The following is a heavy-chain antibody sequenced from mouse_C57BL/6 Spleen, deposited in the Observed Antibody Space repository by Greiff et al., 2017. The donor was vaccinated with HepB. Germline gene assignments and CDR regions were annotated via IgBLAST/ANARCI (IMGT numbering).Heavy chain of an antibody. CDR3: ARERLLYGKFAMDD. D-gene: IGHD2-10*02. J-gene: IGHJ4*01. V-gene: IGHV7-1*01. CDR2: SRNKANDYTT. Sequence: EVQGVESGGGLVQSGRSLRLSCATSGFTFSDFYMEWVRQAPGKGLEWIAASRNKANDYTTEYSASVKGRFIVSSDTSQSILYLQMHALRAEDTASEDGARERLLYGKFAMDDWGQGTAGT. CDR1: GFTFSDFY.